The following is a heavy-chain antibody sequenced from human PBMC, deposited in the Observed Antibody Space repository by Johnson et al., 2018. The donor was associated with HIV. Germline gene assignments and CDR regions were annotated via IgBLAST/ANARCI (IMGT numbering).Heavy chain of an antibody. CDR2: ISGSGGST. J-gene: IGHJ3*02. Sequence: VQLVESGGGLVQPGGSLRLSCAASGFTFSSYAMSWVRQAPGKGLEWVSAISGSGGSTYYADSVKGRFTISRDNAKNSLYLQMNSLRAEDTGVYYCARVRYNPNDDDAFDIWGQGTMVTVSS. V-gene: IGHV3-23*04. D-gene: IGHD1-20*01. CDR3: ARVRYNPNDDDAFDI. CDR1: GFTFSSYA.